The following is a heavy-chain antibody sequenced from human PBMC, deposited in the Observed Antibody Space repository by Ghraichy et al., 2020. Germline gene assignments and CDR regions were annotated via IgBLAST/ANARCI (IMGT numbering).Heavy chain of an antibody. CDR1: GGSISSYY. V-gene: IGHV4-59*01. CDR3: ARGFPYYYYGMDV. J-gene: IGHJ6*02. D-gene: IGHD3-10*01. CDR2: IYYSGST. Sequence: SETLSLTCTVSGGSISSYYWSWIRQPPGKGLEWIGYIYYSGSTNYNPSLKSRVTISVDTSKNQFSLKLSSVTAADTAVYYCARGFPYYYYGMDVWRQGTTVTVSS.